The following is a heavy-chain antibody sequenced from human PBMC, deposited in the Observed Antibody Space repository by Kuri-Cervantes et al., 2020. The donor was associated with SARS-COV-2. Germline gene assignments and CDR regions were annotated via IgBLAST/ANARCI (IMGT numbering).Heavy chain of an antibody. CDR1: GFSVSCNE. V-gene: IGHV3-21*01. CDR2: ISSSSSYI. CDR3: ARDFSSSGGFDY. Sequence: GGSLRLSCAASGFSVSCNEMNWVRQAPGKGLEWVSSISSSSSYIYYADSVKGRFTISRDSAKNSLYLQMNSLRAEDTAVYYCARDFSSSGGFDYWGQGTLVTVSS. J-gene: IGHJ4*02. D-gene: IGHD6-6*01.